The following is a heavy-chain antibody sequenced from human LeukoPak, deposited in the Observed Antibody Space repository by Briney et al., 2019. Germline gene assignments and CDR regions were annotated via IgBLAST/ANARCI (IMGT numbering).Heavy chain of an antibody. J-gene: IGHJ3*02. CDR3: ARELRGVTPGDDAFDI. CDR2: INAGNGNT. D-gene: IGHD3-10*01. V-gene: IGHV1-3*03. CDR1: GYTFTSYT. Sequence: ASVKVSCKASGYTFTSYTMHWVRQAPGQRLEWMGWINAGNGNTKYSQDFQGRVTIIRDTSARTAYMEVSSLRSEDMAVYYCARELRGVTPGDDAFDIWGQGTMVTVSS.